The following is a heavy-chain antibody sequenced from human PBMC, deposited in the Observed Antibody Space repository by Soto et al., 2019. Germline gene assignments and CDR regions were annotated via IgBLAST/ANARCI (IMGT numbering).Heavy chain of an antibody. V-gene: IGHV1-3*01. D-gene: IGHD2-15*01. J-gene: IGHJ4*02. Sequence: QVQLVQSGAEVKKPGASVKVSCKASGYTFTRYAMHWVRQAPGQRLEWMGWFNAGNGNTKYSQKFQGRVTITRDTSARTAYMELSSLRSEDTAVYYCARGPGGPDGPGDYWGQGTLVTVSS. CDR1: GYTFTRYA. CDR2: FNAGNGNT. CDR3: ARGPGGPDGPGDY.